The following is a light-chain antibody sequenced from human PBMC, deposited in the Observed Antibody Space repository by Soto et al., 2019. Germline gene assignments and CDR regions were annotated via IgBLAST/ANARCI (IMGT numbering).Light chain of an antibody. J-gene: IGKJ2*01. CDR1: QSILYSSNNRNY. V-gene: IGKV4-1*01. CDR2: WAS. Sequence: DIVMTQSPDSLDVSLGERATINCKSSQSILYSSNNRNYLTWYQQKPGQPPKVLIYWASSRASGVTDRFSGSGSGTDFTLTITTLQTQDGAVYDCQQYVTPPYTFGQGTKLEIK. CDR3: QQYVTPPYT.